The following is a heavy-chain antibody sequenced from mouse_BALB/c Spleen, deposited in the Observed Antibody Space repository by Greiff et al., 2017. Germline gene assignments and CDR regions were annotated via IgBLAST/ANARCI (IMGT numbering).Heavy chain of an antibody. CDR3: ARGRVTTVVAAYYYAMDY. CDR1: GFTFSSYA. J-gene: IGHJ4*01. CDR2: ISSGGST. Sequence: DVHLVESGGGLVKPGGSLKLSCAASGFTFSSYAMSWVRQTPEKRLEWVASISSGGSTYYPDSVKGRFTISRDNARNILYLQMSSLRSEDTAMYYCARGRVTTVVAAYYYAMDYWGQGTSVTVSS. V-gene: IGHV5-6-5*01. D-gene: IGHD1-1*01.